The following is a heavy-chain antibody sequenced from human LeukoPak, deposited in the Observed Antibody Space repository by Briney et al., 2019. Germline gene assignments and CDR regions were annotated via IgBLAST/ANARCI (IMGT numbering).Heavy chain of an antibody. CDR1: GGSIGSYY. J-gene: IGHJ4*02. D-gene: IGHD6-13*01. CDR2: IYYSGTT. Sequence: SETLSLTCTVSGGSIGSYYWSWIRQPPGKGLEWIAYIYYSGTTTYNPSLKSRVTMSVDTSKNQFSLKLSSVTTADTAVYYCARDRGSSWSYDYWGQGTLVTVSS. V-gene: IGHV4-59*01. CDR3: ARDRGSSWSYDY.